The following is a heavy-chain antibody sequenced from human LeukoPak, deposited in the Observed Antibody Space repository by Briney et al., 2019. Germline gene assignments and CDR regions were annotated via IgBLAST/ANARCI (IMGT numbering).Heavy chain of an antibody. Sequence: SETLSLTCSVSGGSTNIANSYWGWIRQPPGKGLEWIGNVYFSGSTSCNPSLKSRATISINPSKNQFSRNLKSVPAADTAVYYCARREAWWKWLPELRQFDSWGQGTLVTVSS. D-gene: IGHD6-19*01. J-gene: IGHJ4*02. V-gene: IGHV4-39*07. CDR1: GGSTNIANSY. CDR3: ARREAWWKWLPELRQFDS. CDR2: VYFSGST.